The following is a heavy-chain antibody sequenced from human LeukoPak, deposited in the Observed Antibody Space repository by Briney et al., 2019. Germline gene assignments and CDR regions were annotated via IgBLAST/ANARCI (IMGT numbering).Heavy chain of an antibody. Sequence: SETLSLTCTVSGGSISSYYWSWIRQPAGKGLEWIGRIYTSGSITYNPSLKSRVTISVDTSKNQFSLKLSSVTAADTAVYYCATLIYSGYDSYFDYWGQGTLVTVSS. CDR2: IYTSGSI. CDR1: GGSISSYY. V-gene: IGHV4-4*07. J-gene: IGHJ4*02. CDR3: ATLIYSGYDSYFDY. D-gene: IGHD5-12*01.